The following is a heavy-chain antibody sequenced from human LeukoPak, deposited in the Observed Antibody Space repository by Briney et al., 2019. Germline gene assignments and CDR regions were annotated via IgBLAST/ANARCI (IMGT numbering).Heavy chain of an antibody. Sequence: ERALKFSIPASEFILTSHAINTSRQAPKQALQYISRISDNGGSAYYVDSVKGRSTISRDNSKNSLYLQMRSLRAVDTAVYYCVKDNEAGGSPFDRWGQGTLVTVSS. V-gene: IGHV3-64D*06. CDR2: ISDNGGSA. J-gene: IGHJ4*02. D-gene: IGHD1-1*01. CDR3: VKDNEAGGSPFDR. CDR1: EFILTSHA.